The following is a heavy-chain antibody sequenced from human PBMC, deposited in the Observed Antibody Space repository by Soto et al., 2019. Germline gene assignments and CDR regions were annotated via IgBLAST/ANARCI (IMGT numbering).Heavy chain of an antibody. CDR2: ISYDGSNK. D-gene: IGHD3-10*01. V-gene: IGHV3-30*18. Sequence: GGSLRLSCAASGFTFSSYGMHSVRQAPGKGLEWVAVISYDGSNKYYADSVKGRFTISRDNSKNTLYLQMNSLRAEDTAVYYCAKDLVTMVRGVRNYGMDVWGQGTTVTVSS. CDR1: GFTFSSYG. CDR3: AKDLVTMVRGVRNYGMDV. J-gene: IGHJ6*02.